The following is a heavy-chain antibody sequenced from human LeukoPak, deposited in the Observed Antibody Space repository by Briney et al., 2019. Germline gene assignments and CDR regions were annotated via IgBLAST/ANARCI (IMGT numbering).Heavy chain of an antibody. D-gene: IGHD3-22*01. J-gene: IGHJ4*02. Sequence: ASVKVSCKASGYSFTTYGVSWVRQAPGQGLEWRGWISTYSGNTNYVQKLQGRVTMTTDTSTTTAYMELRSLRSDDTAVYYCARADTMIASAYWGQGTLVTVSS. V-gene: IGHV1-18*01. CDR1: GYSFTTYG. CDR3: ARADTMIASAY. CDR2: ISTYSGNT.